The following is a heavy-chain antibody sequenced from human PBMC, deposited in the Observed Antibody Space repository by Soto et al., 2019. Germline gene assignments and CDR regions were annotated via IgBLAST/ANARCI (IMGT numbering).Heavy chain of an antibody. CDR1: GGSISSGDYY. Sequence: QVQLQESGPGLVKPSQTLSLTCTVSGGSISSGDYYWSWIRQPPGKGLEWIGYIYYSGSTYYNPSLKSRVTISVDKSKNQFSMQLSSVTAADTAVYYCARGGAGDGYNSGNWYFDLWGRGTLVTVSS. V-gene: IGHV4-30-4*01. CDR2: IYYSGST. J-gene: IGHJ2*01. D-gene: IGHD5-12*01. CDR3: ARGGAGDGYNSGNWYFDL.